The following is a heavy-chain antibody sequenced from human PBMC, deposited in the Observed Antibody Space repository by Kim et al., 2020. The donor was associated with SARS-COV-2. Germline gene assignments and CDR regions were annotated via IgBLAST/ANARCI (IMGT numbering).Heavy chain of an antibody. CDR2: IYYSVST. CDR3: ARHWGLIADMDV. D-gene: IGHD3-16*01. Sequence: SETLSLTCTVSGGSISSYYWSWIRQPPGKGLEWIGYIYYSVSTNYNPSLKSRVTISVDTSKNQFSLKLSSVTAADTAVYYCARHWGLIADMDVWGKGTTVTVSS. J-gene: IGHJ6*03. V-gene: IGHV4-59*08. CDR1: GGSISSYY.